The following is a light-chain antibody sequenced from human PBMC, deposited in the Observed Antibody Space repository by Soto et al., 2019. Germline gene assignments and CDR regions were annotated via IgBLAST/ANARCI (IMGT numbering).Light chain of an antibody. CDR3: ASYAGSNTYV. J-gene: IGLJ1*01. Sequence: QPASVSGSPGQSITISCTGTSGDVGTYNLVSWYQHHPGKAPKLMIYEGDKRPSGVSNRFSGSKSGNTASLTIFGLQAEDEADYHCASYAGSNTYVFGSGTKLTVL. CDR2: EGD. V-gene: IGLV2-23*01. CDR1: SGDVGTYNL.